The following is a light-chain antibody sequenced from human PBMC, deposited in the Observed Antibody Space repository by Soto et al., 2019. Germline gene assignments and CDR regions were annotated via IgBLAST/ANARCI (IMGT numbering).Light chain of an antibody. CDR2: EVS. CDR3: CSYAGSSSAYV. Sequence: QSVLTQPASVSGSPGQSITISCTGTSSDVGSYNVVSWYQQHPGKAPKFLIYEVSKRPSGVSDRFSGSKSGNTASLTISGLQAEDEADYHCCSYAGSSSAYVFGTGTKVTVL. J-gene: IGLJ1*01. CDR1: SSDVGSYNV. V-gene: IGLV2-23*02.